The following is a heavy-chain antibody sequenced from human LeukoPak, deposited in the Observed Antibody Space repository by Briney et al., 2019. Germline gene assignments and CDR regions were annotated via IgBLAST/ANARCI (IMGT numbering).Heavy chain of an antibody. D-gene: IGHD1-26*01. CDR2: INHSGST. V-gene: IGHV4-34*01. J-gene: IGHJ4*02. CDR1: GGSFSGYY. Sequence: SETLSLTCAVYGGSFSGYYWSWIRQPPGKGLEWIGEINHSGSTNYNPSLKSRVTISVDTSKNQFSLKLSSVTAADTAVYYCARGPVFEWELLGCYFDYWGQGTLVTVSS. CDR3: ARGPVFEWELLGCYFDY.